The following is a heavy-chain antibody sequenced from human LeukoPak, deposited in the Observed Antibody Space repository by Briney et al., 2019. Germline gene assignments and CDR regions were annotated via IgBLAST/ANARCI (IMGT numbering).Heavy chain of an antibody. CDR1: GFTFDDYA. D-gene: IGHD6-19*01. J-gene: IGHJ4*02. CDR2: ISWNSGSL. CDR3: AKPGFHSSGWFMS. V-gene: IGHV3-9*01. Sequence: GGSLRLSCAASGFTFDDYAMHWVRQAPGKGLEWVSGISWNSGSLGYADSVKGRFTISRDNAKNSLYLQMNSLRAEDTALYYCAKPGFHSSGWFMSWGQGTLVTVSS.